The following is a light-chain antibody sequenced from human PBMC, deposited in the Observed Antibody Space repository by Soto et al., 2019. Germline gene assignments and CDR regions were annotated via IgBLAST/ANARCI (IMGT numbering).Light chain of an antibody. CDR3: QQLYSYPVT. CDR1: QGVSSY. Sequence: DIQLTQSPSFLSASVGDRVTITCRASQGVSSYLAWYQQKPGNAPKLLIYAASTLQSGVPSRFSGSGSGTEFTLTSSSLQPEDFATYYCQQLYSYPVTFGGGTKVEIK. J-gene: IGKJ4*01. V-gene: IGKV1-9*01. CDR2: AAS.